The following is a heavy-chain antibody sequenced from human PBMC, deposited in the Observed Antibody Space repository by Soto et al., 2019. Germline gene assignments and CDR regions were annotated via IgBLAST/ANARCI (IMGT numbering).Heavy chain of an antibody. V-gene: IGHV5-51*01. J-gene: IGHJ6*02. D-gene: IGHD6-6*01. CDR1: GFSFSKYT. Sequence: GESLKISCEGSGFSFSKYTVGWVRQIPGKGMEWMGIIHPGDSDTRYSPSFQGQVTMTEDTSTDTAYMELSSLRSEDTAVYYCATRSAHYSSSSHFGGMDVWGQGTTVTVSS. CDR3: ATRSAHYSSSSHFGGMDV. CDR2: IHPGDSDT.